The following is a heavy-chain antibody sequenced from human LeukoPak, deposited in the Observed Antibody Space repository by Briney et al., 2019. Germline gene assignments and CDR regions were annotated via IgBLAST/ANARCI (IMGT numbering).Heavy chain of an antibody. CDR1: GFTFSSYS. V-gene: IGHV3-21*01. J-gene: IGHJ4*02. Sequence: PGGSLRLSCAASGFTFSSYSMNWVRQAPGKGLEWVSSISSSSSYIYYADSVKGRFTISRDNAKNSLYLQMNSLRAEDTAVYYCARDSAPSYLASHYFDYWGQGTLVTVSS. CDR2: ISSSSSYI. CDR3: ARDSAPSYLASHYFDY.